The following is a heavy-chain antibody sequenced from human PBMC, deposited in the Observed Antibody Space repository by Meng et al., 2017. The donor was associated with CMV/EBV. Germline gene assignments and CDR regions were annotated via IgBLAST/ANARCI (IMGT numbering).Heavy chain of an antibody. J-gene: IGHJ5*02. CDR1: GGSISSSSYY. CDR3: ARLRPYSGSWYGPGWFDP. CDR2: IYYSGST. Sequence: GSLRLSCTVSGGSISSSSYYWGWIRQPPGKGLEWIGSIYYSGSTYYNPSLKSRVTISVDTSKNQFSLKLSSVAAADTAVYYCARLRPYSGSWYGPGWFDPWGQGTLVTVSS. V-gene: IGHV4-39*01. D-gene: IGHD6-13*01.